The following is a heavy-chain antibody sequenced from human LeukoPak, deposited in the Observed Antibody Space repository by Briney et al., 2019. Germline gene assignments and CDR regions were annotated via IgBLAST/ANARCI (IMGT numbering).Heavy chain of an antibody. CDR2: ISDSGAST. V-gene: IGHV3-23*01. CDR1: GFSFSTYA. CDR3: AKASDSSARAGPTH. Sequence: GGSLRLSCAASGFSFSTYAMNWVRQAPGTGLEWVSSISDSGASTFYSDSLKGRFTISRDNSKNTLYLQMNGLSAADTALYYCAKASDSSARAGPTHWGQGTLVTISS. D-gene: IGHD1-7*01. J-gene: IGHJ4*02.